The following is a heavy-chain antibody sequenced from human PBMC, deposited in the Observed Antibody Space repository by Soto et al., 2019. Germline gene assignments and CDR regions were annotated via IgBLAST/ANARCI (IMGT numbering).Heavy chain of an antibody. J-gene: IGHJ2*01. V-gene: IGHV3-23*01. Sequence: EVQLLESGGGLVQPGGSLRLSCAASGFTFSSYAMSWVRQAPGKGLEWVSAISGSGGSTYYADSVKGRFTISRDNSKNTLYLQMHSLRAEDTAVYYCAKTGGYCSSTSCPNWYFDLWGRGTLVTVSS. CDR3: AKTGGYCSSTSCPNWYFDL. CDR1: GFTFSSYA. CDR2: ISGSGGST. D-gene: IGHD2-2*01.